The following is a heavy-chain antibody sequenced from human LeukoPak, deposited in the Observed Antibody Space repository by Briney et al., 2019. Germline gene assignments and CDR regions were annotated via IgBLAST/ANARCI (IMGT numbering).Heavy chain of an antibody. V-gene: IGHV4-61*01. D-gene: IGHD2-2*01. Sequence: NPSETLSLTCTVSGGSVSSGSYYWSWIRQPPGKGLEWIGYIYYSGSTNYNPSLKSRVTISVDTSKNQFSLKLSSVTAADTAVYYCARDGEYCSSTSCPDTPYYYYGMDVWGQGTTVTVSS. CDR3: ARDGEYCSSTSCPDTPYYYYGMDV. CDR1: GGSVSSGSYY. CDR2: IYYSGST. J-gene: IGHJ6*02.